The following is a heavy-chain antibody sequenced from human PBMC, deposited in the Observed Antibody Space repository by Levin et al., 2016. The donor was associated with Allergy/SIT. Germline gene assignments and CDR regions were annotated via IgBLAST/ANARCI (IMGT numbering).Heavy chain of an antibody. CDR3: ARAANGLHFDY. Sequence: WIRQPPGKGLEWIGYIYYSGSTYYNPSLKSRVTISVDTSKNQFSLKLSSVTAADTAVYYCARAANGLHFDYWGQGTLVTVSS. J-gene: IGHJ4*02. D-gene: IGHD2-8*01. CDR2: IYYSGST. V-gene: IGHV4-30-4*01.